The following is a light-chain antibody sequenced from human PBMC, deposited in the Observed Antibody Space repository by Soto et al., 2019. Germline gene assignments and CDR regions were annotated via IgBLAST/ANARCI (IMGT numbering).Light chain of an antibody. Sequence: DIQMTQSPSSLSASVGDTVSITCRASQSISDYLNWYQHKPGKAPKLLIYAASNLQSGVPLRFSGSGSGTDFTLTISSLQPEDFATYYCQQTNSYWTFGQGTKVDIK. J-gene: IGKJ1*01. CDR3: QQTNSYWT. V-gene: IGKV1-39*01. CDR1: QSISDY. CDR2: AAS.